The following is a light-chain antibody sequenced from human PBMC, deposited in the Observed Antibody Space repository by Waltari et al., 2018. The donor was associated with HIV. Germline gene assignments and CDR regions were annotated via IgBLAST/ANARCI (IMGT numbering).Light chain of an antibody. CDR3: QQSFSTPWT. V-gene: IGKV1-39*01. Sequence: TQSTWGYLKWYAQRPGEAPKLLIFDATRLHTGVTSRFSGTGTGTHFSLTISSLQPDSGTYYCQQSFSTPWTFGQGTKV. CDR1: QSTWGY. J-gene: IGKJ1*01. CDR2: DAT.